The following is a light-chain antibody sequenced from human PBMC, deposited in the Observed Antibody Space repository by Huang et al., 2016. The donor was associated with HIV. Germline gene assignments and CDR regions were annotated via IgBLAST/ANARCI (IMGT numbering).Light chain of an antibody. CDR2: AAS. J-gene: IGKJ1*01. CDR1: QDIINY. V-gene: IGKV1-17*03. Sequence: DIQLTQSPSAMSASVGDRVSITCRASQDIINYLAWFQQKPGGAPKRLIYAASSLQSGVPSRFSGSRSGTKFTLTISSLQPEDFATYYCLQHHGYPRTFGQGTNV. CDR3: LQHHGYPRT.